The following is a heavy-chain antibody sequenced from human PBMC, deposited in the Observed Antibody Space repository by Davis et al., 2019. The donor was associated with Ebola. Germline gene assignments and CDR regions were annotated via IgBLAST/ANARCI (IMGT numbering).Heavy chain of an antibody. D-gene: IGHD3-22*01. V-gene: IGHV3-21*01. CDR3: ARAENYYDSSGYIVYFDY. CDR1: GFTFSNYN. Sequence: GGSLRLSCPASGFTFSNYNMNWVRQAPGKGLEWVSSISSTGSYIYYADSVKGRFTISRDNAKNSLYLQMNSLRAEDTAVYYCARAENYYDSSGYIVYFDYWGQGTLVTVSS. J-gene: IGHJ4*02. CDR2: ISSTGSYI.